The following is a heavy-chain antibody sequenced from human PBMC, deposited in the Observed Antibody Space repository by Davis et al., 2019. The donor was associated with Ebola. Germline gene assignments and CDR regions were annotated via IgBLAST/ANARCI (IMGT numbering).Heavy chain of an antibody. J-gene: IGHJ6*04. CDR1: GYTFTSYY. CDR2: INPSGGST. V-gene: IGHV1-46*01. CDR3: AREVVVVVAATPTYYYYGMDV. Sequence: ASVKISCKASGYTFTSYYMHWVRQAPGQGLEWMGIINPSGGSTSYAQKFQGIVTMTRDTSTSTVYMELSSLRSEDTAVYYCAREVVVVVAATPTYYYYGMDVWGKGTTVTVFS. D-gene: IGHD2-15*01.